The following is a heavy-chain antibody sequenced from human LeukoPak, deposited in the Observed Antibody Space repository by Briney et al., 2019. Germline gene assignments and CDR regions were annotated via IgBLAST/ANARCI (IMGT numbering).Heavy chain of an antibody. CDR2: IHYSGSN. CDR1: GGSVTSYY. J-gene: IGHJ2*01. Sequence: PSETLSLTCSVSGGSVTSYYWSWIRQPPGKGLEWIGHIHYSGSNNYNPSLKSRVTIFVDRSKNQISLRLSSVTAADTAVYYCARDPAYYYDGSGYPHWYFDLWGRGTLVTVSS. D-gene: IGHD3-22*01. V-gene: IGHV4-4*08. CDR3: ARDPAYYYDGSGYPHWYFDL.